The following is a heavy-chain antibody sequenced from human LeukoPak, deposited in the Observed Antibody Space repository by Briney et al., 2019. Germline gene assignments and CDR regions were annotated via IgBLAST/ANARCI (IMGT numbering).Heavy chain of an antibody. CDR2: ISAHTGNT. D-gene: IGHD3-16*01. Sequence: ASVKVSCKASGYTFSKHGIGWVRQAPGQGLEWVGWISAHTGNTNYAQKVQGRVTMTTDTSTSTAYMELRSLTSDDTAVYYCARAEGDYDPLNWIDPWGQGTLVIVSS. V-gene: IGHV1-18*01. J-gene: IGHJ5*02. CDR3: ARAEGDYDPLNWIDP. CDR1: GYTFSKHG.